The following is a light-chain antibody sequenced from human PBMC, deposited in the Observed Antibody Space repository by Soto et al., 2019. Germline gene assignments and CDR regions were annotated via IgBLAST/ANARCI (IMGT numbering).Light chain of an antibody. V-gene: IGKV3-20*01. CDR2: GTS. CDR1: QSVSSSY. CDR3: QQYGSSALT. J-gene: IGKJ4*01. Sequence: EIVLTQSPGTLSLSPGERATLSCRASQSVSSSYLVWYQQRPGQPPRLLIYGTSNRAAGIPDRFTGTGSGTDFTLTFYRLEPEDSAVYYCQQYGSSALTFGGGTKVEIK.